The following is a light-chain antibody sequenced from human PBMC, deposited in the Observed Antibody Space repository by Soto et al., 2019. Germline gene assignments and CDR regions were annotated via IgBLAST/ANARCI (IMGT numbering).Light chain of an antibody. J-gene: IGKJ2*01. CDR1: QDIKNE. CDR2: AAS. V-gene: IGKV1-6*02. Sequence: AIQMTQSPSSLSASVGDRVTITCRASQDIKNELGWYQQKPGKAPNLLIYAASRLQSGVPPRFSGSGSGTDFTLTISSLQPEDFASYYCLQDYNYPYTFGHGTKLEIK. CDR3: LQDYNYPYT.